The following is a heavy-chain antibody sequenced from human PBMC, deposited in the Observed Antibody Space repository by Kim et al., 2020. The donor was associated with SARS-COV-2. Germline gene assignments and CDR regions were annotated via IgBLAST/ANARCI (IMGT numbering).Heavy chain of an antibody. D-gene: IGHD2-2*01. CDR1: GGTFSSYA. Sequence: SVKVSCKASGGTFSSYAISWVRQAPGQGLEWMGGIIPIFGTANYAQKFQGRVTITADESTSTAYMELSSLRSEDTAVYYCARADSDIVVVPAALSGYYYGMDVWGQGTTVTVSS. V-gene: IGHV1-69*13. J-gene: IGHJ6*02. CDR3: ARADSDIVVVPAALSGYYYGMDV. CDR2: IIPIFGTA.